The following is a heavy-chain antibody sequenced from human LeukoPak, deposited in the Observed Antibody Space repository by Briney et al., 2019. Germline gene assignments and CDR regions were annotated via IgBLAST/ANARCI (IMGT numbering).Heavy chain of an antibody. Sequence: GGSLRLSCAASGFTFSSYEMNWVRQAPGKGLEWVSYISSSGIPIYYADSVKGRFTISRDNAKNSLYLQMNSLRAEDTAVYYCAELGITMIGGVWGKGTTVTISS. CDR1: GFTFSSYE. V-gene: IGHV3-48*03. CDR3: AELGITMIGGV. D-gene: IGHD3-10*02. J-gene: IGHJ6*04. CDR2: ISSSGIPI.